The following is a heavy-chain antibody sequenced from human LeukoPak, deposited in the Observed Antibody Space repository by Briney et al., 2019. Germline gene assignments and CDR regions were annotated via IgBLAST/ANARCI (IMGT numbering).Heavy chain of an antibody. V-gene: IGHV3-33*08. J-gene: IGHJ4*02. CDR3: ATSDPFVVTSY. Sequence: GGSLRLSCAASGFTFSSYSMNWVRQAPGKGLEWVAIIWYDKSQAYYADSVKGRFTISKDDSTLYLLMTNLRVEDTAVYHCATSDPFVVTSYWGQGTLVTVSS. CDR2: IWYDKSQA. D-gene: IGHD2-21*02. CDR1: GFTFSSYS.